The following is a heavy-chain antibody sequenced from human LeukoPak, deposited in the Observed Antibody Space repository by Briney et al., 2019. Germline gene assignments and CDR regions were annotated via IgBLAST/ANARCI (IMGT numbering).Heavy chain of an antibody. Sequence: GGSLRLSCSASGFTFSSYAMHWVRQAPGKGLEYVSAISSNGGSTYYADSLKGRFTISRDNSKNTLYLQMSSLRAEDTAVYYCVKDSLAVAGTGAFDIWGQGTMVTVSS. CDR3: VKDSLAVAGTGAFDI. J-gene: IGHJ3*02. D-gene: IGHD6-19*01. V-gene: IGHV3-64D*06. CDR1: GFTFSSYA. CDR2: ISSNGGST.